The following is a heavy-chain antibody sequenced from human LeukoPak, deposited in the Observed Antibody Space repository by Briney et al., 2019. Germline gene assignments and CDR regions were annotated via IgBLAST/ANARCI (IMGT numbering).Heavy chain of an antibody. CDR1: GYTFTGYY. Sequence: GASVKVSCKASGYTFTGYYMHWVRQAPGQGLEWMGWINPNSGGTNYAQKFQGRVTMTRDTSISTAYMELSRLRSDDTAVYYCARAHKERFGELLAVYWGQGTLVTVSS. J-gene: IGHJ4*02. V-gene: IGHV1-2*02. CDR3: ARAHKERFGELLAVY. CDR2: INPNSGGT. D-gene: IGHD3-10*01.